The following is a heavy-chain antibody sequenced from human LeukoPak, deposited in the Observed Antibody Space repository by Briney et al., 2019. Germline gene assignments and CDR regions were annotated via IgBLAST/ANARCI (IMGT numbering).Heavy chain of an antibody. CDR2: IKSKTDGGTT. V-gene: IGHV3-15*01. D-gene: IGHD3-9*01. CDR3: TTAPLRYFDWSIDDY. J-gene: IGHJ4*02. Sequence: PGGSLRLSCAASGFTFSNAWMSWVRQAPGKGLEWVGRIKSKTDGGTTDYAAPVKGRFTISRDDSKNTLYLQMNSLKTEDTAVYYCTTAPLRYFDWSIDDYWGQGTLVTVSS. CDR1: GFTFSNAW.